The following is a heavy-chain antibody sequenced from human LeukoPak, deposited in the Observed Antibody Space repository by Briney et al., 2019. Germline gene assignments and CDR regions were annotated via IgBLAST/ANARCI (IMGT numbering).Heavy chain of an antibody. V-gene: IGHV3-74*01. Sequence: TGGSLRLSCAASGFTFSSYWMHWVRQAPGKGLVWVSRINSDGSSTSYADSVKGRFTISRDNAKNTLYLQMNSLRAEDTAVYYCARVRGIVDTAMGDYYYYYMDVWGKGTTVTVSS. CDR3: ARVRGIVDTAMGDYYYYYMDV. CDR2: INSDGSST. CDR1: GFTFSSYW. J-gene: IGHJ6*03. D-gene: IGHD5-18*01.